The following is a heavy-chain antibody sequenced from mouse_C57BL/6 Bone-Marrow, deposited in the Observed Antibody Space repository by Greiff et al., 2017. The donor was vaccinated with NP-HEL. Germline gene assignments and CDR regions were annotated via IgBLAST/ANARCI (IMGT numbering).Heavy chain of an antibody. Sequence: QVQLQQPGAELVRPGSSVKLSCKASGYTFTSYWMHWVKQRPIQGLEWIGNIDPSDSETHYNQKFKDKATLTVDKSSSTAYMQLSSLTSEDSAVYYCARRGDSSGSYYFDYWGQGTTLTVSS. V-gene: IGHV1-52*01. J-gene: IGHJ2*01. CDR1: GYTFTSYW. D-gene: IGHD3-2*02. CDR2: IDPSDSET. CDR3: ARRGDSSGSYYFDY.